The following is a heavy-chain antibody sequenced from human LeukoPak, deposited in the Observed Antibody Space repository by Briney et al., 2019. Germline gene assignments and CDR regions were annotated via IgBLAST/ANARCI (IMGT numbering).Heavy chain of an antibody. CDR3: ARVRENDILTGYYSGLVY. D-gene: IGHD3-9*01. CDR1: GYTLTGYY. J-gene: IGHJ4*02. V-gene: IGHV1-2*02. CDR2: INPNSGGT. Sequence: ASVKVSCKASGYTLTGYYMHWVRQAPGQGLEWMGWINPNSGGTNYAQKFQGRVTMTRDTSISTAYMELSRLRADDTAVYYCARVRENDILTGYYSGLVYWGQGTLVTVSS.